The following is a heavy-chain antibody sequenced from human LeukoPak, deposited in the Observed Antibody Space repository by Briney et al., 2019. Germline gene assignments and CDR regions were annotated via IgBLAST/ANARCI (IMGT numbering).Heavy chain of an antibody. D-gene: IGHD5-18*01. CDR1: GYTFTGYY. CDR2: INPNSGGT. CDR3: ATDLYSYGYWYFDL. J-gene: IGHJ2*01. V-gene: IGHV1-2*02. Sequence: ASVKVSCKASGYTFTGYYMHWVRQAPGQGLEWMGWINPNSGGTNYAQKFQGRVTMTRDTSISTAYMELSSLRSEDTAVYYCATDLYSYGYWYFDLWGRGTLVTVSS.